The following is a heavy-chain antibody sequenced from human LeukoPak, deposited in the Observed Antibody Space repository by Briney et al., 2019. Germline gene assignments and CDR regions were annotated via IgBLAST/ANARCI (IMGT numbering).Heavy chain of an antibody. V-gene: IGHV4-59*08. CDR2: IYHSGST. CDR3: ARHRMSAGSDWFDP. D-gene: IGHD6-25*01. CDR1: GGPISSYY. Sequence: PSETLSLTCTVSGGPISSYYWSWIRQPPGKGLEWIGYIYHSGSTNYNPSLKSRVTISVDTSKNQFSLKLSSVTAADTALYYCARHRMSAGSDWFDPWGQGTLVIVSS. J-gene: IGHJ5*02.